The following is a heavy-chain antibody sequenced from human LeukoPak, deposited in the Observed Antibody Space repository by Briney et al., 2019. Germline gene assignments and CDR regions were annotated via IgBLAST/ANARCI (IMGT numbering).Heavy chain of an antibody. J-gene: IGHJ6*02. Sequence: TGGSLRLSCAASGFSFDDYGMSWVRQAPGKGLEWVSDINWNGGNTYYADSVKGRFTISRDNAKNSLYLQMNSLRAEDTALYHCARDGGIIRFGGQDVWGQGTTVIVS. CDR2: INWNGGNT. V-gene: IGHV3-20*01. CDR1: GFSFDDYG. D-gene: IGHD3-16*01. CDR3: ARDGGIIRFGGQDV.